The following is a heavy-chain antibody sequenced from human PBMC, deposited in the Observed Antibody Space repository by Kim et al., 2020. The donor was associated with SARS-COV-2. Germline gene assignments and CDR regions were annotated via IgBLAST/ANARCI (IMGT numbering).Heavy chain of an antibody. CDR1: GGTFSSYA. Sequence: SVKVSCKASGGTFSSYAISWVRQAPGQGLEWMGGIIPIFGTANYAQKFQGRVTITADESTSTAYMELSSLRSEDTAVYYCARGYEGDFWSAVRHIGYFDLWGRGTLVTVSS. CDR3: ARGYEGDFWSAVRHIGYFDL. V-gene: IGHV1-69*13. CDR2: IIPIFGTA. D-gene: IGHD3-3*01. J-gene: IGHJ2*01.